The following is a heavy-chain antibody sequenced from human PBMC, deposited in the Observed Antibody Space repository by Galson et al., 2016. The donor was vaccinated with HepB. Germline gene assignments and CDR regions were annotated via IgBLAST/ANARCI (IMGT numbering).Heavy chain of an antibody. CDR3: ARGPYFRGSGSYRGPRCYFDF. CDR1: GGSFTGHY. V-gene: IGHV4-34*01. D-gene: IGHD3-10*01. CDR2: INHSGSN. J-gene: IGHJ4*02. Sequence: SETLSLTCAVNGGSFTGHYWSWFRQPPGQGLEWIGEINHSGSNNYNPSLKSRVIMSVDTSKNQIPLNLTSMTAADTAVYYFARGPYFRGSGSYRGPRCYFDFWGQGTLVTVSS.